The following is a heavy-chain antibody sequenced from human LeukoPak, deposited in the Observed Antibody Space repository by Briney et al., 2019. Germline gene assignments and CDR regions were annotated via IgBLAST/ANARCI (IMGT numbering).Heavy chain of an antibody. D-gene: IGHD2-21*02. Sequence: SVKVSCKASGYTFTSYDINWVRQATGQGLEWMGWMNPNSGNTGYAQKFQGRVTITRNTSISTAYMELSSLRSEDTAVYYCAREDCGGDCYINDWGQGTLVTVSS. CDR1: GYTFTSYD. CDR3: AREDCGGDCYIND. CDR2: MNPNSGNT. V-gene: IGHV1-8*03. J-gene: IGHJ4*02.